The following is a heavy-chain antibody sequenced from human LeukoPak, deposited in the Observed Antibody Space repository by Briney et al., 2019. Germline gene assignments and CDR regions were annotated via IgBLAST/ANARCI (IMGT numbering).Heavy chain of an antibody. J-gene: IGHJ5*02. CDR2: IIPIFGTA. D-gene: IGHD3-3*01. CDR3: ATTPRATIFGVVIWWFDP. CDR1: GGTFISYA. Sequence: SVKVSCKASGGTFISYAISWVRQAPGQGLEWMGGIIPIFGTANYAQKFQGRVTITADEFTSTDYMELSSLRSEDPAVYYCATTPRATIFGVVIWWFDPWRQGTLVTVSS. V-gene: IGHV1-69*01.